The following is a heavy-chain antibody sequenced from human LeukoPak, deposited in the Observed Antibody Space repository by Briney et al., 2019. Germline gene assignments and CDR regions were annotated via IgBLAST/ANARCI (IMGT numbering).Heavy chain of an antibody. Sequence: PGGSLRLSCAASGFTFSSYAMSWVRQAPGKGLEWVSAISGSGGSTYYADSVKGRFTISRDNYKNTLYLQMNSLRAEDTVVYYCAKVDGITIFEVFDYWGQGTLVTVSS. D-gene: IGHD3-3*01. CDR3: AKVDGITIFEVFDY. CDR1: GFTFSSYA. J-gene: IGHJ4*02. CDR2: ISGSGGST. V-gene: IGHV3-23*01.